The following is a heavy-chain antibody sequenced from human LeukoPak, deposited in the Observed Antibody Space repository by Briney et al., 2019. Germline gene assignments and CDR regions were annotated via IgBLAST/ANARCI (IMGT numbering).Heavy chain of an antibody. CDR2: MNPNSGNT. D-gene: IGHD3-9*01. J-gene: IGHJ4*02. CDR1: GYTFTSYD. Sequence: ASVKVSCKASGYTFTSYDITWVRQATGQGLEWMGWMNPNSGNTGYAQKFQGRVTMTRDTSISTAYMELSSPRSEDTAVYYCARGVLRYFVAFDSWGQGTLVTISS. CDR3: ARGVLRYFVAFDS. V-gene: IGHV1-8*02.